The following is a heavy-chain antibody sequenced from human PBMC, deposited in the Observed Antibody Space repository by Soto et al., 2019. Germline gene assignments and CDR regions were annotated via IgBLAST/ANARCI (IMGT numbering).Heavy chain of an antibody. CDR1: GGSISSYY. V-gene: IGHV4-59*01. D-gene: IGHD2-2*01. Sequence: PSETLSLTCTVSGGSISSYYWSWIRQPPGKGLEWIGYIYYSGSTNYNPSLKSRVTISVDTSKNQFSLKLSSVTAADTAVYYCARGSVPAAADYYYYYYMDVWGKGTTVTVSS. CDR3: ARGSVPAAADYYYYYYMDV. J-gene: IGHJ6*03. CDR2: IYYSGST.